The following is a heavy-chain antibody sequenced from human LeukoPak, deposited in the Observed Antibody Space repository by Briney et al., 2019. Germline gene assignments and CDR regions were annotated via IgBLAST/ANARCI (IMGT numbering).Heavy chain of an antibody. CDR1: GFTFSRYE. Sequence: GGSLRLSCAASGFTFSRYEMNWVRQAPGKGLEWISYIDSSGSVIYYVDSVKGRFTISRDNAKNSMFLRMNSLRAEDTAVYYCTRDEATTSRGTLPEYWGQGTLVTVSS. V-gene: IGHV3-48*03. J-gene: IGHJ4*02. CDR3: TRDEATTSRGTLPEY. D-gene: IGHD1-14*01. CDR2: IDSSGSVI.